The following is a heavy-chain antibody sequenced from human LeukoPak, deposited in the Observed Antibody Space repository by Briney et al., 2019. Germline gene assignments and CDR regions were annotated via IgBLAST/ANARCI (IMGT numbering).Heavy chain of an antibody. Sequence: GGSLRLSCAASGFTFSSYVMHWVRQAPGKGLEWVAIISYDGSNEYYADSVKGRFTISRDNSKNSLYLQMNSLRAEDTAVYYCARDFSPLFDYWGQGTLVTVSS. CDR3: ARDFSPLFDY. V-gene: IGHV3-30*04. CDR2: ISYDGSNE. D-gene: IGHD2/OR15-2a*01. J-gene: IGHJ4*02. CDR1: GFTFSSYV.